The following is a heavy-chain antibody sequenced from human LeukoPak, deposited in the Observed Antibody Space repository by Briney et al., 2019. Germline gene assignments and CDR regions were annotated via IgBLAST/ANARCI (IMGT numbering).Heavy chain of an antibody. CDR1: GFTFSSYW. CDR3: ARDVNYGDYLTHFDY. CDR2: IKQDGSEK. D-gene: IGHD4-17*01. J-gene: IGHJ4*02. V-gene: IGHV3-7*01. Sequence: PGGSLRLSCAASGFTFSSYWMSWVRQAPGKGLEWVANIKQDGSEKYYVDSVKGRFTISRDNAKNSLYLQMNSLRAEDTAVYYCARDVNYGDYLTHFDYWGQGTLVTVSS.